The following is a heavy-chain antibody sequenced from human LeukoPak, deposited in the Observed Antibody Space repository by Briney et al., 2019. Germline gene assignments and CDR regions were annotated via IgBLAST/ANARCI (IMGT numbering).Heavy chain of an antibody. CDR3: ARAPVRGAVAGVDY. Sequence: GGSLRLSCAASGFTFNNYAMHWVRQAPAKGLEWVAFVTYDGNNQYYADSVKGRFTVSRDNSRNTVNLQMNSLRGEDTAVYYCARAPVRGAVAGVDYWGQGTLVTVSS. CDR2: VTYDGNNQ. CDR1: GFTFNNYA. D-gene: IGHD6-19*01. J-gene: IGHJ4*02. V-gene: IGHV3-30*04.